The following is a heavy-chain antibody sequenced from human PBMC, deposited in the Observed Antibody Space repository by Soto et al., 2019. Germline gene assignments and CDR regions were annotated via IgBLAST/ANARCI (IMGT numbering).Heavy chain of an antibody. V-gene: IGHV4-30-2*01. CDR2: IYHSGST. CDR1: GGSISSGGYS. Sequence: SETLSLSCAVSGGSISSGGYSWSWIRQPPGKGLEWIGYIYHSGSTYYNPSLKSRVTISVDRSKNQFSLKLSSVTAADTAVYYCAREGMAARGWFDPWGQGTLVTVSS. CDR3: AREGMAARGWFDP. D-gene: IGHD6-6*01. J-gene: IGHJ5*02.